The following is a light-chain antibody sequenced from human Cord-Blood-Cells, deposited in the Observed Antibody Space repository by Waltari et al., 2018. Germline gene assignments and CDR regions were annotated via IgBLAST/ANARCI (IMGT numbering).Light chain of an antibody. J-gene: IGKJ2*01. V-gene: IGKV3-15*01. CDR1: ESVSSN. Sequence: EIVMTQSPATLSVSPGERASLSCRASESVSSNLAWYQQKPGQSPRLRIYGASTRATGIPARFSGSGSGTEFTLTISSLQSESFAVYYYQHYNNWPMYTFGQGTKLEIK. CDR2: GAS. CDR3: QHYNNWPMYT.